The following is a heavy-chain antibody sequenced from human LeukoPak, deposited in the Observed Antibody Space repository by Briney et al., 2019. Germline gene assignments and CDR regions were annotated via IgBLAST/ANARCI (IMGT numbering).Heavy chain of an antibody. CDR1: GYTFTGYY. CDR3: ARGGSQTGGVMRVFDI. Sequence: ASVKVSCKASGYTFTGYYMHWVRQAPGQGLEWMGRINPNSGGTNYAQKFQGGVTMTRDTSISTAYMELSRLRSDDTAVEYCARGGSQTGGVMRVFDIGGKGTM. CDR2: INPNSGGT. J-gene: IGHJ3*02. V-gene: IGHV1-2*06. D-gene: IGHD3-16*01.